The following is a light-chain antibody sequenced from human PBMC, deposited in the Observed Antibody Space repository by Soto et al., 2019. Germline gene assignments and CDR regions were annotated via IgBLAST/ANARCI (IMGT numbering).Light chain of an antibody. V-gene: IGKV1-39*01. Sequence: DIPMTQSPSSLSASVGDRVTITCRASQSISSYLNWYQQKPGKAPKLLIYAASSLQSGVPSRFSGSGSGTDFTLTISSLQPEDFATYYCQQSYSTPGTFGPGTKVDIK. CDR3: QQSYSTPGT. J-gene: IGKJ3*01. CDR1: QSISSY. CDR2: AAS.